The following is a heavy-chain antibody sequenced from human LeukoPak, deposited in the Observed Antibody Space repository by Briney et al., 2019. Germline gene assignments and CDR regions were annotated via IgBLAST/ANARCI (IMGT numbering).Heavy chain of an antibody. Sequence: SETLSLTCTASSGSISSSSYYWGWIRQSPGKGLEWIGHIYGSGSTNYNPSLKRRVTLSVDTSKNQFSLKLSSVTAADTAVYYCAREGTSGTHLNWFDPWGQGTLVTVSS. V-gene: IGHV4-39*07. CDR1: SGSISSSSYY. CDR2: IYGSGST. J-gene: IGHJ5*02. D-gene: IGHD1-1*01. CDR3: AREGTSGTHLNWFDP.